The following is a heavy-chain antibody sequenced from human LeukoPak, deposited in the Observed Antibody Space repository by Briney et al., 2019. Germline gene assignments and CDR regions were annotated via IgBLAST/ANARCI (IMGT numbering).Heavy chain of an antibody. J-gene: IGHJ6*03. Sequence: ASVKVSCKASGYTFTSYDINWVRQATGQGLEWMGWMNPNSGNAGYAQKFQGRVTMTRNTSISTAYMELSSLRSEDTAVYYCARGPSPYCSSTSCYEGYYYYYMDVWGKGTTVTVSS. CDR1: GYTFTSYD. CDR2: MNPNSGNA. CDR3: ARGPSPYCSSTSCYEGYYYYYMDV. D-gene: IGHD2-2*01. V-gene: IGHV1-8*01.